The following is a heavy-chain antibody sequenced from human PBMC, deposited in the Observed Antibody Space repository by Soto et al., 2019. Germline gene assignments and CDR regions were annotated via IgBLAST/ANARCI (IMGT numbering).Heavy chain of an antibody. Sequence: GGSLRLSCAASGFTFSSYAMSWVRQAPGKGLEWVSAISGSGGSTYYADSVKGRFTISRDNSKNTLYLQMNSLRAEDTAVYYCAKGSSYYCTNGVCYPFYGMDVWGQGTTVTVSS. D-gene: IGHD2-8*01. CDR1: GFTFSSYA. CDR3: AKGSSYYCTNGVCYPFYGMDV. J-gene: IGHJ6*02. CDR2: ISGSGGST. V-gene: IGHV3-23*01.